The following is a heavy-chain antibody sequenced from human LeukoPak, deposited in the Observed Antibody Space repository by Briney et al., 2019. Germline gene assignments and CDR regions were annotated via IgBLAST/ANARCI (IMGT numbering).Heavy chain of an antibody. D-gene: IGHD2-2*01. J-gene: IGHJ6*02. V-gene: IGHV4-34*01. Sequence: SETLSLTCAVYGGSFSDYFWGWIRQPPGKGLEWIGEVNHSGRTYYNPSLKSRVTISVDTSKNQFSLNLSSVTAADTAVYYCARDVVVVPAAIHYGMDVWGQGTTVTVSS. CDR1: GGSFSDYF. CDR2: VNHSGRT. CDR3: ARDVVVVPAAIHYGMDV.